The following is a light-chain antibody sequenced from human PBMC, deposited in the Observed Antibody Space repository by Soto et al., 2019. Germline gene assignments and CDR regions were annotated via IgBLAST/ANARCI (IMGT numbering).Light chain of an antibody. J-gene: IGKJ5*01. CDR2: GAS. CDR1: QSVSSSY. V-gene: IGKV3-20*01. Sequence: EIVLTQSPGTLSLSPGERATLSCRASQSVSSSYLAWYQQKPGQAPRLLIYGASSRATGIPDRFSGSGSGTDFNLTISRLEPEDFAVYYCQKYGSSLPITLGQGTRLEIK. CDR3: QKYGSSLPIT.